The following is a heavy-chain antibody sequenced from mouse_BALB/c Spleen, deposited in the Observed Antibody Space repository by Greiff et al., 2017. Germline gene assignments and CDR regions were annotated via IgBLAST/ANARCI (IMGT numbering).Heavy chain of an antibody. CDR2: ISDGGSYT. J-gene: IGHJ4*01. D-gene: IGHD2-1*01. Sequence: DVMLVESGGGLVKPGGSLKLSCAASGFTFSDYYMYWVRQTPEKRLEWVATISDGGSYTYYPDSVKGRFTISRDNAKNNLYLQMSSLKSEDTAMYYCARDYGKGYAMDYWGQGTSVTVSS. CDR3: ARDYGKGYAMDY. V-gene: IGHV5-4*02. CDR1: GFTFSDYY.